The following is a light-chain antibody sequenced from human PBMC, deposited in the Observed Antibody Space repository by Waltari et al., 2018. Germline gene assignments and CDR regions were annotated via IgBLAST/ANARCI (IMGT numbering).Light chain of an antibody. CDR3: RSIAGRDTLV. CDR1: SRDVGSHDFNL. CDR2: EGN. Sequence: QSALTQPASVSGSPGQSITISCTGTSRDVGSHDFNLVSWYQQHPGKAPKLMIYEGNKPPLGVFWRFSWPQVGHPASPAIFWLQAEDGAGYYRRSIAGRDTLVFRRGTKLTGL. J-gene: IGLJ3*02. V-gene: IGLV2-23*01.